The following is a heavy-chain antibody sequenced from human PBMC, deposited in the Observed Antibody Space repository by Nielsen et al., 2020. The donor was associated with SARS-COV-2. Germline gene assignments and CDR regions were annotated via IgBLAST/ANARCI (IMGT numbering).Heavy chain of an antibody. CDR1: GFTFSSYG. D-gene: IGHD2-15*01. CDR3: ARGDIVVVVANFDY. V-gene: IGHV3-21*01. CDR2: ISSSSSYI. J-gene: IGHJ4*02. Sequence: GESLKISCAASGFTFSSYGMNWVRQAPGKGLEWVSSISSSSSYIYYADSVKGRFTISRDNAKNSLYLQMNSLRAEDTAVYYCARGDIVVVVANFDYWGQGTLVTVSS.